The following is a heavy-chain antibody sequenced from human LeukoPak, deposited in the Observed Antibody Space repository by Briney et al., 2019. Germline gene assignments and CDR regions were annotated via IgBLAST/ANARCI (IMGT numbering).Heavy chain of an antibody. CDR3: ARGRSYGFDFDS. D-gene: IGHD5-18*01. CDR1: ALSINTCCYY. Sequence: SETLSLTCDVSALSINTCCYYWIWTRQPPGQGLEWIGYKYYSGSTRYNSSLRSRLTISLDTSKNQFSLRLTSVTAADTAVYYCARGRSYGFDFDSWGPGTLVIVSS. V-gene: IGHV4-61*01. CDR2: KYYSGST. J-gene: IGHJ4*02.